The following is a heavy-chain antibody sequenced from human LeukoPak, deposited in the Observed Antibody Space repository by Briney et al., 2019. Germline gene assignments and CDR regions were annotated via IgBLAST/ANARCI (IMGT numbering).Heavy chain of an antibody. CDR2: VVGGGTT. CDR3: VKDLHYNDGRWEFDP. V-gene: IGHV3-23*01. Sequence: PGGSLSLSCAASGLTFSTFAMTWVRQAPGEGLEWVSGVVGGGTTYYADSGKGRFTLPKDNPKKPVYLQMNSLGVEGTAIYYLVKDLHYNDGRWEFDPWGQGTLVTVSS. CDR1: GLTFSTFA. J-gene: IGHJ5*02. D-gene: IGHD5-24*01.